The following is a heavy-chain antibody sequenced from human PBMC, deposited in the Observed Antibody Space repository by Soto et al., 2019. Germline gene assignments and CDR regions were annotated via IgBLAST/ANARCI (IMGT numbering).Heavy chain of an antibody. CDR1: GDSISSGGHY. Sequence: QVQLQESGPGLVKPSQTVSLTCTVSGDSISSGGHYLSWIRQHPGKGLEWIGYIYYSGRTYYNPSLKSRVTISVDTSKNQFSLKLSSVTAADTAVYYCARDPEADDAFDIWGQGTMVTVSS. CDR3: ARDPEADDAFDI. CDR2: IYYSGRT. V-gene: IGHV4-31*03. D-gene: IGHD6-13*01. J-gene: IGHJ3*02.